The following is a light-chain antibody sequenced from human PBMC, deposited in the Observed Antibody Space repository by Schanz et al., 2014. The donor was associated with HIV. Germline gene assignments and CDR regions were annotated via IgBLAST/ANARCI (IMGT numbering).Light chain of an antibody. V-gene: IGLV2-8*01. CDR2: EVT. CDR3: SSYTSTNTLVV. J-gene: IGLJ2*01. CDR1: SSDVGGYNY. Sequence: QSALIQPPSVSGSPGQSVTISCTGTSSDVGGYNYVSWSQQPPGKAPKLMIYEVTKRPSGVPDRFSGSKSGNTASLTISGLQADDEGDYYCSSYTSTNTLVVFGGGTKLTVL.